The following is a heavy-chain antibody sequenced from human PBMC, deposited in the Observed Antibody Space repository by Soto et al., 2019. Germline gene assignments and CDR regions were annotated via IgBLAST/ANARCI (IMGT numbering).Heavy chain of an antibody. CDR2: ISGSGGST. CDR1: GVTFSSYA. CDR3: AKDPGEDTYWFDY. J-gene: IGHJ4*02. D-gene: IGHD2-8*02. V-gene: IGHV3-23*01. Sequence: PGGSLRLSCAASGVTFSSYAMSWVRQAPGKGLEWVSSISGSGGSTYYADSVKGRFTISRDNSKNTLYLQMNSLRAEDTAVYYCAKDPGEDTYWFDYWGQGTLVTVSS.